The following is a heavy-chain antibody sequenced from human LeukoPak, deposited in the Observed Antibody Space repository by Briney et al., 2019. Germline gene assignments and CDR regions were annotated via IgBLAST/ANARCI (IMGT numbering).Heavy chain of an antibody. D-gene: IGHD3-10*01. V-gene: IGHV4-59*01. J-gene: IGHJ6*03. CDR1: GGSIRGYY. Sequence: SETLSLTCNVSGGSIRGYYWSWIRQSPEKGLEWIGYIYSSGSTNYNPSLKSRVTMSVDTSKNQLSLKVSPVTAADTAVYYCARVFDSGSQAYFYYMDVWGKGTTVIISS. CDR3: ARVFDSGSQAYFYYMDV. CDR2: IYSSGST.